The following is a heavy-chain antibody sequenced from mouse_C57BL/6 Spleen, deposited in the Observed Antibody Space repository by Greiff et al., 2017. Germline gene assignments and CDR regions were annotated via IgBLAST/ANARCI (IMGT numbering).Heavy chain of an antibody. J-gene: IGHJ2*01. V-gene: IGHV1-15*01. Sequence: VQLQESGAELVRPGASVTLSCKASGYTFTDYEMHWVKQTPVHGLEWIGAIDPETGGTAYNQKFKGKAILTADKSSSTAYMELRSLTSEDSAVYYCTRGGKSDYWGQGTTLTVSS. CDR3: TRGGKSDY. CDR2: IDPETGGT. CDR1: GYTFTDYE.